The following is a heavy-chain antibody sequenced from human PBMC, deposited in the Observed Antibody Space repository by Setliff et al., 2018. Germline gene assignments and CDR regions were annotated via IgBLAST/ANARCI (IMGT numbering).Heavy chain of an antibody. CDR1: GYTFTSHY. D-gene: IGHD3-22*01. V-gene: IGHV1-46*01. Sequence: ASVKVSCKASGYTFTSHYMHWVRQAPGLGLEWMGTINPSSGRTSYAQKFQGRVTMTRXXXTSTVYMDRSSLRSEDTAVYYCARDVFPYHYEGAFDIWGQGTMVTVSS. CDR3: ARDVFPYHYEGAFDI. CDR2: INPSSGRT. J-gene: IGHJ3*02.